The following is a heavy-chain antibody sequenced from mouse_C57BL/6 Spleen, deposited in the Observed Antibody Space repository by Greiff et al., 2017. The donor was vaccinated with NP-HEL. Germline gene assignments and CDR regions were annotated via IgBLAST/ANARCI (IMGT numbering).Heavy chain of an antibody. D-gene: IGHD4-1*01. CDR2: IHPNSGST. V-gene: IGHV1-64*01. Sequence: VQLQQPGAELVKPGASVKLFCKASGYTFTSYWMHWVKQRPGQGLEWIGMIHPNSGSTNYNEKFKSKATLTVDKSSSTAYMQLSSLTSEDSAVYYCASSNSYYVDYWGQGTTLTVSS. CDR1: GYTFTSYW. CDR3: ASSNSYYVDY. J-gene: IGHJ2*01.